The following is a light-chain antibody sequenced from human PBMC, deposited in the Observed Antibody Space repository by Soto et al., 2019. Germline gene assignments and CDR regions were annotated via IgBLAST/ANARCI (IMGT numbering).Light chain of an antibody. Sequence: DIVMTQSPLSLPVTPGEPASISCRSSQSLLHSNGYNYLDWYLQKPGQSPQLLIYLGSNRASGVPDRFSGNGSGTDLTLKISRVEAEDVGVYYCMQALQTPQVTFGQGTRLEIK. J-gene: IGKJ5*01. CDR3: MQALQTPQVT. CDR2: LGS. CDR1: QSLLHSNGYNY. V-gene: IGKV2-28*01.